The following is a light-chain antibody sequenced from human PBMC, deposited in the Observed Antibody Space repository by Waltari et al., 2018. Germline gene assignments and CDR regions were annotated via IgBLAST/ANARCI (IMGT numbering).Light chain of an antibody. CDR2: DAS. Sequence: EIVLTQSPATLSLSPGERATLSCRASRGVSSYLAWYQQKPGQAPRLLIYDASNRATGIPARFSGSGPGTDFTLTISSLEPEDFAVYYCQQRSNWHGTFGPGTKVDIK. CDR3: QQRSNWHGT. V-gene: IGKV3D-11*01. J-gene: IGKJ3*01. CDR1: RGVSSY.